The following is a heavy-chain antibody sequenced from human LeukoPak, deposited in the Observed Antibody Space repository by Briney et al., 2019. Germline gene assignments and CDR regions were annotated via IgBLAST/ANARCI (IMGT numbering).Heavy chain of an antibody. CDR1: GFTFRNYD. Sequence: GGCLRLSCAGSGFTFRNYDIHWVRQATGKGLEWVSGIGTASDPYYPGSVKGRFTISRENAKNSLYLQLNSLRAGDTAVYYCARGSAVVGATGCYNGMDVWGQGTTVSVFS. D-gene: IGHD1-26*01. J-gene: IGHJ6*02. V-gene: IGHV3-13*05. CDR2: IGTASDP. CDR3: ARGSAVVGATGCYNGMDV.